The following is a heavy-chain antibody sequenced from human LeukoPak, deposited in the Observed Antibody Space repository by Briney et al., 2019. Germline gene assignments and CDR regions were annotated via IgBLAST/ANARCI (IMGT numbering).Heavy chain of an antibody. D-gene: IGHD6-13*01. CDR3: ARAQLDDEAAAGTTGSDDAFDI. Sequence: GASVKVSCKASGYTFTGYYMHWVRQAPGQGLEWMGWINPNSGGTNYAQKLQGRVTMTRATSTSTVYMELSSLRSEDTAVYYCARAQLDDEAAAGTTGSDDAFDIWGQGTMVTVSS. J-gene: IGHJ3*02. CDR1: GYTFTGYY. CDR2: INPNSGGT. V-gene: IGHV1-2*02.